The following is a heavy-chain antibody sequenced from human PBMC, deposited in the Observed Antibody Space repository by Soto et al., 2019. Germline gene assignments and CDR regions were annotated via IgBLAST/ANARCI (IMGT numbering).Heavy chain of an antibody. CDR2: IYYSGST. J-gene: IGHJ4*02. D-gene: IGHD3-22*01. CDR3: AGQLYYYDSSGYPHYFDY. CDR1: GGSISSSSYY. Sequence: SETLSLTCTVSGGSISSSSYYWGWIRQPPGKGLEWIGSIYYSGSTYYNPSLKSRVTISVDTSKNQFSLKLSSVTAADTAVYYCAGQLYYYDSSGYPHYFDYWGQGTLVTVSS. V-gene: IGHV4-39*01.